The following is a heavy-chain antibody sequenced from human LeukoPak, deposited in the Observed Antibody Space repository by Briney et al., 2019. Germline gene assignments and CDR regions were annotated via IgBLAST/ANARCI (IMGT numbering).Heavy chain of an antibody. CDR2: ISANGGTT. J-gene: IGHJ4*02. V-gene: IGHV3-23*01. D-gene: IGHD5-18*01. Sequence: PGGSLRLFCAASGVTFYSYAMSWVRQAPGKGLEWVSLISANGGTTYYAESVKGRFTISRDNSKNTLYLQMNSLRAEDTAMYYCAQSLGYRFDFWGQGTLVTVSS. CDR3: AQSLGYRFDF. CDR1: GVTFYSYA.